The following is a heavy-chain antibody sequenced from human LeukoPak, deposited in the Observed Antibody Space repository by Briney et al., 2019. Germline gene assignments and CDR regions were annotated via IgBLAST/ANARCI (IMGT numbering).Heavy chain of an antibody. D-gene: IGHD6-13*01. Sequence: GGSLRLSCAASGFTFSSYSMNWVRQAPGKGLEWISYISSSNSTIYYADSVKGRFTISRDNAKNSLFLQMNSLRAEDTAAYYRAREGYSPYWGQGTLVTVSS. J-gene: IGHJ4*02. CDR2: ISSSNSTI. CDR3: AREGYSPY. CDR1: GFTFSSYS. V-gene: IGHV3-48*01.